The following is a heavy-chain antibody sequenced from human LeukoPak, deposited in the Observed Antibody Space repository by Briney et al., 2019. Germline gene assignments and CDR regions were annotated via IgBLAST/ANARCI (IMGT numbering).Heavy chain of an antibody. V-gene: IGHV1-18*01. J-gene: IGHJ4*02. CDR2: ISAYNGNT. CDR1: GYTFTSYG. Sequence: ASVKVSCTASGYTFTSYGISWVRQAPGQGLEWMGWISAYNGNTNYAQKLQGRVTMTTDTSTSTAYMELRSLRSDDTAVYYCAGDREYCGGDCYASDYWGQGTLVTVSS. CDR3: AGDREYCGGDCYASDY. D-gene: IGHD2-21*02.